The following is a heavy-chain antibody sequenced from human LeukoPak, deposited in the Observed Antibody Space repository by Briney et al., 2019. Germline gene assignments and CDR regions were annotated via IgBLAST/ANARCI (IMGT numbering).Heavy chain of an antibody. D-gene: IGHD3-22*01. CDR1: GFTVSSNY. Sequence: GGSLRLSCAASGFTVSSNYMSWVRQAPGKGLEWASVIYSGGSTYYADSVKGRFTISRDNSKNTLYLQLNSLRAEDTAVYYCARRDSSGYLDDAFDIWGQGTMVTVSS. V-gene: IGHV3-53*01. CDR2: IYSGGST. J-gene: IGHJ3*02. CDR3: ARRDSSGYLDDAFDI.